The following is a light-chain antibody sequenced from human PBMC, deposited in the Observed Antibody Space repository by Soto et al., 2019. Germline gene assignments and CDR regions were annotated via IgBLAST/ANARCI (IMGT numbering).Light chain of an antibody. CDR2: KAS. CDR1: QSISSW. Sequence: DIQMTQSPSTLSASVGGRVTITCRASQSISSWLAWYQQKPGKAPKLLIYKASSLESGVPSRFSGSGSGTEFTLTISCLQPDDYATYYCQEYNSHSRYTFGQGTKLEIK. CDR3: QEYNSHSRYT. J-gene: IGKJ2*01. V-gene: IGKV1-5*03.